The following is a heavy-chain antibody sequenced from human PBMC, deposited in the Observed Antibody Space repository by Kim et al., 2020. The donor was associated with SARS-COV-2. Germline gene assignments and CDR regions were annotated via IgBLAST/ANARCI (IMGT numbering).Heavy chain of an antibody. CDR3: ARDPLVSIAAAGTGCFDY. D-gene: IGHD6-13*01. V-gene: IGHV3-30*04. CDR1: GFTFSSYA. Sequence: GGSLRLSCAASGFTFSSYAMHWVRQAPGKGLEWVAVISYDGSNKYYADSVKGRFTISRDNSKNTLYLQMNSLRAEDTAVYYCARDPLVSIAAAGTGCFDYWGQGTLVTVSS. CDR2: ISYDGSNK. J-gene: IGHJ4*02.